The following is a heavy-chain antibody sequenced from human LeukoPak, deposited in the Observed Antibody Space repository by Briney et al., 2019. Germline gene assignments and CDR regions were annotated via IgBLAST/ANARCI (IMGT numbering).Heavy chain of an antibody. CDR1: GFTFSSYA. Sequence: SGGSLRLSCATSGFTFSSYAMSWVRQAPGKGLEWVSAISGSGAATYYADSVKVRFTISRDNSKNTLYLQMNSLRAEDTAIYYCAETGNNNEGSFDFWGQGTLVTVSS. V-gene: IGHV3-23*01. CDR3: AETGNNNEGSFDF. CDR2: ISGSGAAT. J-gene: IGHJ4*02. D-gene: IGHD1/OR15-1a*01.